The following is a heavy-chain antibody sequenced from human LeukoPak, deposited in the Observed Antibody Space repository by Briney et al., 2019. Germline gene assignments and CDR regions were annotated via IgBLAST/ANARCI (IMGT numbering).Heavy chain of an antibody. CDR3: AKCVHDSSGYYFFDY. CDR1: GFTFSSYA. CDR2: ISGSGGST. V-gene: IGHV3-23*01. Sequence: PGGSLRLSCAASGFTFSSYAMNWVRQAPGKGLEWVSAISGSGGSTYYADSVKGRFTISRDNSKNTLYLQMNSLRAEDTAVYYCAKCVHDSSGYYFFDYWGQGTLVTVSS. J-gene: IGHJ4*02. D-gene: IGHD3-22*01.